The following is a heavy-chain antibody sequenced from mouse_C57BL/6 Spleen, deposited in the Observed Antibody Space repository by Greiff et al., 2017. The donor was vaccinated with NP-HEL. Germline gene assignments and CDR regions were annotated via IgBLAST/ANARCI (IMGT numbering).Heavy chain of an antibody. J-gene: IGHJ3*01. CDR3: ARAGVYYYGSSAWFAY. Sequence: EVQLVESGGGLVKPGGSLKLSCAASGFTFSDYGMHWVRQAPEKGLEWVAYISSGSSTIYYADTVKGRFTISRDNAKNTLFLQMTSLRSEDTAMYYCARAGVYYYGSSAWFAYWGQGTLVTVSA. D-gene: IGHD1-1*01. CDR2: ISSGSSTI. V-gene: IGHV5-17*01. CDR1: GFTFSDYG.